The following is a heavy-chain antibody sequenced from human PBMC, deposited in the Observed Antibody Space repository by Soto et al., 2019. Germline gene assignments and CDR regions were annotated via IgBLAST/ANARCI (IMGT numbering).Heavy chain of an antibody. D-gene: IGHD5-12*01. CDR2: IFYSGST. Sequence: SETLSLTCTVSGGSISSSSYYWGWIRQPPGKGLEWIGSIFYSGSTNYNPSLKSRVTISVDTSKNQFSLKLSSVTAADTAVYYCAREDGYNPFDYWGQGTLVTVSS. CDR1: GGSISSSSYY. J-gene: IGHJ4*02. CDR3: AREDGYNPFDY. V-gene: IGHV4-39*07.